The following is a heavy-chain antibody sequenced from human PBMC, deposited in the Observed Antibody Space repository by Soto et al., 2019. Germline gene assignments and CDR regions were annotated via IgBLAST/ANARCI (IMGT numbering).Heavy chain of an antibody. V-gene: IGHV3-33*01. J-gene: IGHJ3*02. D-gene: IGHD3-22*01. Sequence: QVQLVESGGGVVQPGRSLRLSCAASGFTFSSYGMHWVRQAPGKGLEWVAVIWYDGSNKYYADSVKGRFTISRDNSKNTLYLQMNSLRAEDTAVYYCARDLGYDRKDAFDIWGQGTMVTVSS. CDR2: IWYDGSNK. CDR3: ARDLGYDRKDAFDI. CDR1: GFTFSSYG.